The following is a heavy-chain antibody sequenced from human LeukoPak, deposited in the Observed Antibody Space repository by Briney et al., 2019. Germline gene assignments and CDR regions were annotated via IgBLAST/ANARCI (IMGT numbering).Heavy chain of an antibody. D-gene: IGHD6-13*01. V-gene: IGHV4-59*01. CDR1: GDSISSYY. CDR2: IYHSGST. Sequence: SETLSLTCTVSGDSISSYYWSWIRQPPGKGLEWIGYIYHSGSTNYNPSLKSRVTISADTSKDQFSLKLASVTAADTAVYYCASGYSSTWYYFDYWGQGTLVTVSS. CDR3: ASGYSSTWYYFDY. J-gene: IGHJ4*02.